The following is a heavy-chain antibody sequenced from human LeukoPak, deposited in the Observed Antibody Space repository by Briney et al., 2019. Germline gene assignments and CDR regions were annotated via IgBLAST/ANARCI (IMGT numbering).Heavy chain of an antibody. D-gene: IGHD4-17*01. Sequence: GGSLRLSCAASGFTLSNYWMHWVRQAPGKGLVWVSRLNSDGTTTNYADSVKGRFTISRDTAKNTLYLQMNSLRDEDTAVYYCARDGDGDYPIDYWGQGTLVTVSS. V-gene: IGHV3-74*01. J-gene: IGHJ4*02. CDR1: GFTLSNYW. CDR2: LNSDGTTT. CDR3: ARDGDGDYPIDY.